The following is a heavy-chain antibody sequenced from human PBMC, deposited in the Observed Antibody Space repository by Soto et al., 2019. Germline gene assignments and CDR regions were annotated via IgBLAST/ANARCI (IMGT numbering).Heavy chain of an antibody. J-gene: IGHJ3*02. CDR2: IIPIFGTA. Sequence: SVKVSCKASGGTFSSYAISWVRQAPGQGLEWMGGIIPIFGTANYAQKFQGRVTITADESTSTAYMELSSLRSEDTAVYYCARAKPHYYDSSGYFAFDIWGQGTMVTVSS. D-gene: IGHD3-22*01. CDR1: GGTFSSYA. V-gene: IGHV1-69*13. CDR3: ARAKPHYYDSSGYFAFDI.